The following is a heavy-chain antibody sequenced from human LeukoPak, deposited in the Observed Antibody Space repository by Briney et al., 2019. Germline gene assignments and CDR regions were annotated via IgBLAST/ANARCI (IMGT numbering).Heavy chain of an antibody. CDR3: ARDAHEAVAGPGLDY. V-gene: IGHV3-7*03. CDR1: GFTFSSYW. D-gene: IGHD6-19*01. CDR2: IKQDGSEK. J-gene: IGHJ4*02. Sequence: GGSLGLSCAASGFTFSSYWMSWVRQAPGKGLEWVANIKQDGSEKYYVDSVKGRFTISRDNAKNSLYLQMNSLRAEDTAVYYCARDAHEAVAGPGLDYWGQGTLVTVSS.